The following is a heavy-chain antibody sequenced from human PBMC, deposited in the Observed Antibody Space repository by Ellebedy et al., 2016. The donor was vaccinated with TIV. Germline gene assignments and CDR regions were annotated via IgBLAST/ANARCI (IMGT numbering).Heavy chain of an antibody. CDR3: ARGFPAAWELAGT. V-gene: IGHV4-34*01. J-gene: IGHJ4*02. D-gene: IGHD1-26*01. Sequence: SETLSLXXAVSGAPSGNYFWSWIRQPPGKGLEWIGEVTHTGGTNYNPSFESRVSMSLDTSENQFSLRLNSVTAADTAVYYCARGFPAAWELAGTWGQGTLVTVSA. CDR1: GAPSGNYF. CDR2: VTHTGGT.